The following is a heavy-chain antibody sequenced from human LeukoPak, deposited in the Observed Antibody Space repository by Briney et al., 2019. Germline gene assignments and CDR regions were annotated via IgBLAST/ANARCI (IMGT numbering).Heavy chain of an antibody. CDR2: ISSSSSYI. J-gene: IGHJ4*02. D-gene: IGHD6-13*01. CDR3: ARIAAAGDDY. V-gene: IGHV3-21*01. Sequence: TGGSLRLSCAASGFTFSSYSMNWVRQAPGKGPEWVSSISSSSSYIYYADSVKGRFTISRDNAKNSLYLQMNSLRAEDTAVYYCARIAAAGDDYWGQGTLVTVSS. CDR1: GFTFSSYS.